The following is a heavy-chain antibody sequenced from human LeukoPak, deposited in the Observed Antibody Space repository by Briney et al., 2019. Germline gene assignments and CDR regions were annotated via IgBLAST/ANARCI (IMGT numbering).Heavy chain of an antibody. Sequence: ASVKVSCEASGYTFTGSYMHWVRQAPGQGLEWMGWINPNSGGTNYAQKFQGRVTMTGDTSISTAYMELSSLRSEDTAVYYCATAGDGIRYFDWPSGWFDPWGQGTLVTVSS. CDR3: ATAGDGIRYFDWPSGWFDP. D-gene: IGHD3-9*01. J-gene: IGHJ5*02. CDR2: INPNSGGT. CDR1: GYTFTGSY. V-gene: IGHV1-2*02.